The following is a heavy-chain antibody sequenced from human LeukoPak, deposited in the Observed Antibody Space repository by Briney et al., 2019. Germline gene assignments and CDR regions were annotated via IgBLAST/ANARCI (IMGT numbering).Heavy chain of an antibody. Sequence: ASVKVSCKASGYTFTGYYMHWVRQAPGQGLEWMGWINPNSGGTNYAQKLQGRVTMTTDTSTSTAYMELRSLRSDDTAVCYCARVKVRDYGDYLVDYWGQGTLVTVSS. D-gene: IGHD4-17*01. CDR3: ARVKVRDYGDYLVDY. J-gene: IGHJ4*02. CDR1: GYTFTGYY. V-gene: IGHV1-2*02. CDR2: INPNSGGT.